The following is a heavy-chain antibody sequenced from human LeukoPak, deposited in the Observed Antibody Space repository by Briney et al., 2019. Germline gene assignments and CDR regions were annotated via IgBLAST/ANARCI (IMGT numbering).Heavy chain of an antibody. D-gene: IGHD3-3*01. CDR2: ISSSSSYM. CDR3: ARDGYDFWSGPSSYGMDV. J-gene: IGHJ6*02. V-gene: IGHV3-21*01. Sequence: RQAPGKGLEWVXXISSSSSYMYYADPVKGRFTISRDNAKNSLYLQMNSLRAEDTAVYYCARDGYDFWSGPSSYGMDVWGQGTTVTVSS.